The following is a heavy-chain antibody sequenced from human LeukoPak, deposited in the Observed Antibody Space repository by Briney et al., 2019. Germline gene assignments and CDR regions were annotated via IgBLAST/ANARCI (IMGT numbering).Heavy chain of an antibody. CDR3: ARGRRGYSYGYVDY. D-gene: IGHD5-18*01. CDR1: GGSISSYY. V-gene: IGHV4-34*01. J-gene: IGHJ4*02. CDR2: INHSGST. Sequence: RTSETLSLTCTVSGGSISSYYWSWIRQPPGKGLEWIGEINHSGSTNYNPSLKSRVTIPVDTSKNQFSLKLSSVTAADTAVYYCARGRRGYSYGYVDYWGQGTLVTVSS.